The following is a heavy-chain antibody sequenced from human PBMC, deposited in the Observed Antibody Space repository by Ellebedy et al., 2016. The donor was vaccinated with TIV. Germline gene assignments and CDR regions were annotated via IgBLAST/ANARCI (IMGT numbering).Heavy chain of an antibody. J-gene: IGHJ4*02. CDR3: ARDPNPGSGGWSSFFDS. CDR1: GYTFTGYY. Sequence: ASVKVSCXASGYTFTGYYIHWVRQAPGQGLEWMGCINPNSGDTDYAPKFQGRVTVTRDTSIGTAYMDLSRLRSDDTAVYYCARDPNPGSGGWSSFFDSWGQGTLVTVSS. CDR2: INPNSGDT. D-gene: IGHD6-19*01. V-gene: IGHV1-2*02.